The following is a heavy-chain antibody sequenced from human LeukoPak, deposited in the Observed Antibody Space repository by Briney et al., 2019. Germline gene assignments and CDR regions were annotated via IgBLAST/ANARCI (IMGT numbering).Heavy chain of an antibody. CDR3: ARGRDSGYFGMDV. CDR2: INHSGST. V-gene: IGHV4-34*01. J-gene: IGHJ6*02. Sequence: SETLSLTCAVYGGSFSGYYWSWIRQPPGKGLEWIGEINHSGSTNYNPSLKSRVTISVDTSKNQFSLKLSSVTAADTAVYYCARGRDSGYFGMDVWGQGTTVTVSS. D-gene: IGHD1-26*01. CDR1: GGSFSGYY.